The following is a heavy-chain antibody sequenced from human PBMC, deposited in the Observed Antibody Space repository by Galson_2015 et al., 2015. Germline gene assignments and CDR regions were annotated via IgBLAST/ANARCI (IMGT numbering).Heavy chain of an antibody. J-gene: IGHJ6*02. V-gene: IGHV3-30*18. D-gene: IGHD3-10*01. CDR3: AKDRVTTWFAGEMDV. CDR2: ILYDGSEE. CDR1: GFTFSDYG. Sequence: SLRLSCAASGFTFSDYGMHWVRQAPGKGLEWVAVILYDGSEEYYADSVKGRFTIFRDNSKNTLYVQVNSLRADDTAVYYCAKDRVTTWFAGEMDVWGQGTTVTVSS.